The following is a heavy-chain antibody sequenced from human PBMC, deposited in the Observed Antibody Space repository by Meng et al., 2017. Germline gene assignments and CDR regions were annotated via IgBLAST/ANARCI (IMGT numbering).Heavy chain of an antibody. CDR3: NYDSSGYQSRWAFDI. CDR2: ISSSGSTI. D-gene: IGHD3-22*01. Sequence: GESLKISCAASGFTFSDYYMSWIRQAPGKGLEWVSYISSSGSTIYYADSVKGRFTISRDNAKNSLYLQMNSLRAEDTAVYYCNYDSSGYQSRWAFDIWGQGTMVTVSS. CDR1: GFTFSDYY. V-gene: IGHV3-11*04. J-gene: IGHJ3*02.